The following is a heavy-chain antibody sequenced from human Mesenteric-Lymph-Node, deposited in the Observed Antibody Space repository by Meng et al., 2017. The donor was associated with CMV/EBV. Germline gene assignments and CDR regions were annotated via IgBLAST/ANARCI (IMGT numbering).Heavy chain of an antibody. D-gene: IGHD6-19*01. Sequence: LTCAVYGGSIRSSNWWSWVRQPPGKGLEWIGEVYHSGTTNYNPSLKSRVTISVDKSKNQFSLKLSSVTAADTAVYYCARYSSGWYDYWGQGTLVTVSS. CDR2: VYHSGTT. CDR1: GGSIRSSNW. V-gene: IGHV4-4*02. CDR3: ARYSSGWYDY. J-gene: IGHJ4*02.